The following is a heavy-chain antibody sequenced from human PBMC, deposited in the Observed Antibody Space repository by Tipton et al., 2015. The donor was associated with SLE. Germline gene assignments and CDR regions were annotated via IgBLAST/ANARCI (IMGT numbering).Heavy chain of an antibody. D-gene: IGHD3-9*01. Sequence: SLRLSCAASGFTFSYYGMHWVRQAPGKGLEWVAFIPYDGSHKYNADSVKGRFTISRDNSKNTLSLQMNSLRAEDTAVYYCAKGTTFYDILTGSSAPYYYGMDVWGQGTTVTVSS. CDR1: GFTFSYYG. CDR3: AKGTTFYDILTGSSAPYYYGMDV. V-gene: IGHV3-30*02. CDR2: IPYDGSHK. J-gene: IGHJ6*02.